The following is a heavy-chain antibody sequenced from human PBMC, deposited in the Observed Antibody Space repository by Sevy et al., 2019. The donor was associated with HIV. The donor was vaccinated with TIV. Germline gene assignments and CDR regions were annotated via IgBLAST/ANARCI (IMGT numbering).Heavy chain of an antibody. D-gene: IGHD2-15*01. V-gene: IGHV3-53*01. CDR1: GFSVSSNY. CDR2: IYSDGRT. Sequence: GGSLRLSCVVSGFSVSSNYMSWVRQAPGKGLEWVSNIYSDGRTYYADSVRGRFTISRDTSKNTVYLEMKSLRAEDTAVYYCTREDIVCVEDNYYGMDVWGHGTTVTVSS. J-gene: IGHJ6*02. CDR3: TREDIVCVEDNYYGMDV.